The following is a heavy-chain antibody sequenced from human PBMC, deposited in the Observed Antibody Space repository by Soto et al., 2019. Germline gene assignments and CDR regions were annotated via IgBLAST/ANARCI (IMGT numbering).Heavy chain of an antibody. J-gene: IGHJ5*02. V-gene: IGHV3-7*01. CDR1: GFTFSSYW. D-gene: IGHD3-22*01. CDR3: ARFGGYYYDSSGYNWFDP. CDR2: IKQDGSEK. Sequence: GGSLRLSCAASGFTFSSYWMSWVRQAPGKGLEWVTNIKQDGSEKYYVDSVKGRFTISRDNAKNSLYLQMNSLRAEDTAVYYCARFGGYYYDSSGYNWFDPWGQGTLVTVSS.